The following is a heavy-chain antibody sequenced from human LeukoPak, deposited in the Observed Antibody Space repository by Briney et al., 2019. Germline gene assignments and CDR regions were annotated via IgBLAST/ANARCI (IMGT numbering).Heavy chain of an antibody. J-gene: IGHJ5*02. CDR2: INHSGST. D-gene: IGHD1-1*01. CDR1: GGSFSGYY. Sequence: SETQSLTCAVYGGSFSGYYWSWIRQPPGKGQELIGEINHSGSTNYNPSLKSRVTISVDTSKNQFSLKLSSVTAADTAVYYCARGGGGYLTNNWFDPWGQGTLVTVSS. CDR3: ARGGGGYLTNNWFDP. V-gene: IGHV4-34*01.